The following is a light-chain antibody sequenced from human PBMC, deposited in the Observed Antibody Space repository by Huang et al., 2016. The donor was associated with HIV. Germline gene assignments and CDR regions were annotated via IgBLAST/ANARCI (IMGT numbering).Light chain of an antibody. V-gene: IGKV3-11*01. CDR3: QQRSAWPRT. CDR2: DAS. Sequence: EIVLTQSPATLSLSPGESATLSCRTSQSVFSYLAWYQQRPGQAPRLLIYDASNRATGVSARFSGSGSWTDFALTISSLESEDFAVYYCQQRSAWPRTFGQGTKLEI. J-gene: IGKJ2*01. CDR1: QSVFSY.